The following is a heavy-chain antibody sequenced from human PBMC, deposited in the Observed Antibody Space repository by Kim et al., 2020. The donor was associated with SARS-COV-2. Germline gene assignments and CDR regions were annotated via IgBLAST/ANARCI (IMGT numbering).Heavy chain of an antibody. CDR3: ARDFSGEGMVRGVIIGYGMDV. V-gene: IGHV1-2*04. D-gene: IGHD3-10*01. CDR1: GYTFTGYY. Sequence: ASVKVSCKASGYTFTGYYMHWVRQAPGQGLEWMGWINPNSGGTNYAQKFQGWVTMTRDTSISTAYMELSRLRSDDTAVYYCARDFSGEGMVRGVIIGYGMDVWGQGTTVTVSS. J-gene: IGHJ6*02. CDR2: INPNSGGT.